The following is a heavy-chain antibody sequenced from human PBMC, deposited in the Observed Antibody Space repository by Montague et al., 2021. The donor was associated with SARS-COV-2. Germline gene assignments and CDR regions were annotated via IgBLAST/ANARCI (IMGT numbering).Heavy chain of an antibody. CDR2: ISGSGGST. D-gene: IGHD2-2*01. CDR1: GFTFSSYA. Sequence: SLRLSCAASGFTFSSYAMGWVRQAPGKGLEWVSAISGSGGSTYHADSVKGRFTISRDNSKNTLYLQMNSLRAEDTAVYYCAKGIVVVPAAVTFDYWGQGTLVTVSS. V-gene: IGHV3-23*01. CDR3: AKGIVVVPAAVTFDY. J-gene: IGHJ4*02.